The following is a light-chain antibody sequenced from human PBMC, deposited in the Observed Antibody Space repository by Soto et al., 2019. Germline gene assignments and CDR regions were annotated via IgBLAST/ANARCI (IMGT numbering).Light chain of an antibody. CDR1: QSISNW. CDR3: QQYNIYLWT. CDR2: KAS. Sequence: DLQMTPSPSTLSASEGDRVTITCRSIQSISNWLAWYQQKPGKAPKLLIYKASSLESGVPSRFSGSGSGTEFTLTISSLQPDDFATYYCQQYNIYLWTFGQGTKVDI. V-gene: IGKV1-5*03. J-gene: IGKJ1*01.